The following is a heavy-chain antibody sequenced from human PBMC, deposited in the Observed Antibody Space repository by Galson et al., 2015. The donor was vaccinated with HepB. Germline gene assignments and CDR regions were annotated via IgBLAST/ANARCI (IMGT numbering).Heavy chain of an antibody. J-gene: IGHJ3*02. Sequence: SVKVSCKVSGYTPTELSMHWVRQAPGKGLEWMGGFDPEDGETIYAQKFQGRVTMTEDTSTDTAYMELSSLKASDTAMYYCAIAGVGATTSAFDIWGQGTMVTVSS. V-gene: IGHV1-24*01. CDR1: GYTPTELS. CDR2: FDPEDGET. CDR3: AIAGVGATTSAFDI. D-gene: IGHD1-26*01.